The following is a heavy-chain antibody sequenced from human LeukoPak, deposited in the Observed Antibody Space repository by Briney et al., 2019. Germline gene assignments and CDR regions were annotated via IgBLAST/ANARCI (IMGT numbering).Heavy chain of an antibody. J-gene: IGHJ4*02. V-gene: IGHV3-23*01. CDR1: GFTFSSHG. CDR3: ARVTYGSGTYGAFDY. CDR2: ISGSGDNT. D-gene: IGHD3-10*01. Sequence: TGGSLRLSCAASGFTFSSHGMSWVRQAPGKGLEWVSTISGSGDNTYYADSVKGRFTISRDNSKNTLYLQMNSLRAEDTAVYYCARVTYGSGTYGAFDYWGQGTLVTVSP.